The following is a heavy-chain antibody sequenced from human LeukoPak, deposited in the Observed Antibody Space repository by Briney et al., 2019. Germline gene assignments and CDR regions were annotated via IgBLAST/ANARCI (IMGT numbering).Heavy chain of an antibody. CDR1: GFTFSSYS. CDR3: ARDNRLDYDFWSGPPLFDY. V-gene: IGHV3-21*01. Sequence: GGSLRLSCAASGFTFSSYSMNWVRQAPGKGLEWVSSISSSSSYIYYADSVKGRFTISRDNAKNSLYLQMNSLRAEDTAVYYCARDNRLDYDFWSGPPLFDYWGQGTLVTVSS. CDR2: ISSSSSYI. J-gene: IGHJ4*02. D-gene: IGHD3-3*01.